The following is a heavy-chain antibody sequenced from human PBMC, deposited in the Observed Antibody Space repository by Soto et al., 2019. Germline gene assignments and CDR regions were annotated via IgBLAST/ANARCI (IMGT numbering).Heavy chain of an antibody. V-gene: IGHV4-39*01. Sequence: SETLSLTCTVSGGSITSSSFYWGWIRQPPGKGLEWIGDIFYSGATYYNPSLKSRVTISVDTPKNQFSLNLTSVTAADTSMYYCMRRRYGSSWRDYWGQGTLVTVSS. CDR3: MRRRYGSSWRDY. J-gene: IGHJ4*01. D-gene: IGHD6-13*01. CDR1: GGSITSSSFY. CDR2: IFYSGAT.